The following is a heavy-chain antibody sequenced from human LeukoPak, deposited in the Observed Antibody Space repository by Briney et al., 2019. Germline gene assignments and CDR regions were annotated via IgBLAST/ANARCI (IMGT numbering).Heavy chain of an antibody. J-gene: IGHJ6*03. CDR2: IKQDGSEK. CDR3: ARVSYDSSGYHLFYYYYYMDV. V-gene: IGHV3-7*01. CDR1: GFIFSTSW. D-gene: IGHD3-22*01. Sequence: PGGSLRLSCTASGFIFSTSWMTWVRQAPGKGLEWVANIKQDGSEKYYVDSVKGRFTISRDNAKNSLYLQMNSLRAEDTAVYYCARVSYDSSGYHLFYYYYYMDVWGKGTTVTISS.